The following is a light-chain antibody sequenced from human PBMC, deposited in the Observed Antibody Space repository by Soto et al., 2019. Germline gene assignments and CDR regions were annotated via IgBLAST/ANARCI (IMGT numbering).Light chain of an antibody. CDR1: SSNIGSNT. CDR2: NNN. J-gene: IGLJ1*01. V-gene: IGLV1-44*01. Sequence: QSVLTQPPSASGTPGQRVTISCSGSSSNIGSNTVNWYQQLPGTAPTLLIYNNNQRPSGVPDRFSGSKSGTSASLAISGLQYEDEADYYCAAWDDSLNGLVFGTGTKVTVL. CDR3: AAWDDSLNGLV.